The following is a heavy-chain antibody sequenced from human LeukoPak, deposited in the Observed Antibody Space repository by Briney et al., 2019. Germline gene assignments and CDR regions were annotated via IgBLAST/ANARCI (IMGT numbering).Heavy chain of an antibody. V-gene: IGHV3-23*01. CDR3: ANSDIVLMVYAP. J-gene: IGHJ5*02. D-gene: IGHD2-8*01. Sequence: GGSPRLSCAASGFTFSSYAMSWVHQAPGKGLEWVSAISGSGGSTYYADSVKGRFTISRDNSKNTLYLQMNSLRAEDTAVYYCANSDIVLMVYAPWGQGTLVTVSS. CDR1: GFTFSSYA. CDR2: ISGSGGST.